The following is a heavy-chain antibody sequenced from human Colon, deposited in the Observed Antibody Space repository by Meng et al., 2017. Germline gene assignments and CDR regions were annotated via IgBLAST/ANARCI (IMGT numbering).Heavy chain of an antibody. CDR1: GFTFSSYE. Sequence: GESLKISCAASGFTFSSYEMNWVRQAPGKGLKWVSYISSSGSIIYYADSVKGRFTISRDNAKNSLYLQMNSLRAEDTAVYYCAREGSQDTAMVSGDYWGQGTLVTVSS. J-gene: IGHJ4*02. D-gene: IGHD5-18*01. CDR3: AREGSQDTAMVSGDY. CDR2: ISSSGSII. V-gene: IGHV3-48*03.